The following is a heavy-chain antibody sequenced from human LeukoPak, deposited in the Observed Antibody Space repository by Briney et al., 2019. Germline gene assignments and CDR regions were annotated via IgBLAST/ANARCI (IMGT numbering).Heavy chain of an antibody. CDR1: GGSISSGGYS. CDR3: AREVVVAAAFDI. J-gene: IGHJ3*02. Sequence: SETLSLTCAVSGGSISSGGYSWSWIRQPPGTGLEWIGYIYHSGSTYYNPSLKSRVTISVDRSKNQFSLKLSSVTAADTAVYYCAREVVVAAAFDIWGQGTMVTVSS. D-gene: IGHD2-15*01. V-gene: IGHV4-30-2*01. CDR2: IYHSGST.